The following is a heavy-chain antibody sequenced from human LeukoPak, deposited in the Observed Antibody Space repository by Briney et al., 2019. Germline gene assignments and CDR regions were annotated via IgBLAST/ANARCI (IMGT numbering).Heavy chain of an antibody. CDR2: ISSSSSYI. D-gene: IGHD3-22*01. CDR1: GFTFSSYS. V-gene: IGHV3-21*04. Sequence: GGSLRLSCAASGFTFSSYSMNWVRQAPGKGLEWVSSISSSSSYIYYADSVKGRFTISRDNAKNSLYLQMNSLRAEDTAVYYCARASYSYDINGWVPFDYWGQRTLVTVSS. CDR3: ARASYSYDINGWVPFDY. J-gene: IGHJ4*02.